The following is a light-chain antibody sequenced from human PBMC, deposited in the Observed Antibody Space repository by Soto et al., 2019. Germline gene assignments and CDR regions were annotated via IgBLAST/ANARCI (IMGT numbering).Light chain of an antibody. J-gene: IGKJ4*01. CDR2: KTS. V-gene: IGKV1-5*03. CDR1: QSISSW. Sequence: DTQMTQSPSTLSASVGDRVTITCRASQSISSWLAWYQQKPGKAPNLLIYKTSSLESGVPSRFSGSGSGTEFTLTVNSLQPDDFATYYCQQYDSYPLTFGGGTKVEIK. CDR3: QQYDSYPLT.